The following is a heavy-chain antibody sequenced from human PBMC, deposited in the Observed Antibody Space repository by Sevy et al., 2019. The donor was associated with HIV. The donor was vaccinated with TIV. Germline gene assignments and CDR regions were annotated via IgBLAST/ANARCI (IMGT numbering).Heavy chain of an antibody. CDR1: GFTFSSYA. J-gene: IGHJ6*02. V-gene: IGHV3-33*08. Sequence: GGSLRLSCSASGFTFSSYAMHWVRQAPGKGLEWVAVIWYDGSNKYYADSVKGRFTISRDNSKNTLYLQMNSLRAEDTAVYYCARVNYYGSGSYPYYYYYGMDVWGQGTTVTVSS. D-gene: IGHD3-10*01. CDR3: ARVNYYGSGSYPYYYYYGMDV. CDR2: IWYDGSNK.